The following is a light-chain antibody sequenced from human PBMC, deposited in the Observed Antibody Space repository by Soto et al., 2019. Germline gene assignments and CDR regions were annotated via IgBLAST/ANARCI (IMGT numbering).Light chain of an antibody. Sequence: QSVLTQSPSASGNPGQKVTISCSGGRFNIGNNKVNWYQQLPGTAPKLLIYSDDQRPSGVPDRFSGSESGTSASLAISGLQSGDEADYYCAAWDDSPNGPAFGGGTKVTVL. CDR2: SDD. CDR3: AAWDDSPNGPA. J-gene: IGLJ2*01. CDR1: RFNIGNNK. V-gene: IGLV1-44*01.